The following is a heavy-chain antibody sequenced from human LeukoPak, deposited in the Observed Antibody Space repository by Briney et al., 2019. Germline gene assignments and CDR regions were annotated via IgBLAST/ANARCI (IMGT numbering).Heavy chain of an antibody. CDR3: AKLPSTYSNYYYYMDV. V-gene: IGHV3-30*02. J-gene: IGHJ6*03. CDR1: GFTFSSYG. D-gene: IGHD4-11*01. CDR2: IRYDGSNK. Sequence: GGSLRLSCAASGFTFSSYGMHWVRQAPGKGLECVAFIRYDGSNKYYADSVKGRFTISRDNSKNTLYLQMNSLRAEDTAVYYCAKLPSTYSNYYYYMDVWGKGTTVTVSS.